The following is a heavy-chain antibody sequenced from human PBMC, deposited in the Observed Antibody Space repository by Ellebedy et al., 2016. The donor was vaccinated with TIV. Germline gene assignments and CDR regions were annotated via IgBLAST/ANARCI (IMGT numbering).Heavy chain of an antibody. D-gene: IGHD6-19*01. CDR3: AKDPHSGWYPSGWFDP. Sequence: GESLKISCAASGFTFSSYAMHWVRQAPGKGLEWVAVISYDGSNKYYADSVKGRFTISRDNSKNTLYLQMNSLRAEDTAVYYCAKDPHSGWYPSGWFDPWGQGTLVTVSS. CDR1: GFTFSSYA. CDR2: ISYDGSNK. J-gene: IGHJ5*02. V-gene: IGHV3-30-3*01.